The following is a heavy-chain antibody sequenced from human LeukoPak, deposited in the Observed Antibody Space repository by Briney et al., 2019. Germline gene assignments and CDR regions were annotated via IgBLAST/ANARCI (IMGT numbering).Heavy chain of an antibody. Sequence: GSLRLSCAASEFTTNTYPIHRVRQAPGKGLEWVALIQDVGAKTNYADSVRGRFTISRDNSRSTVYLQLNSLKPDDTAVYYYAIQTITLLVVIHPFDYWGKGALVTVSS. D-gene: IGHD3-22*01. CDR3: AIQTITLLVVIHPFDY. J-gene: IGHJ4*02. V-gene: IGHV3-30*02. CDR2: IQDVGAKT. CDR1: EFTTNTYP.